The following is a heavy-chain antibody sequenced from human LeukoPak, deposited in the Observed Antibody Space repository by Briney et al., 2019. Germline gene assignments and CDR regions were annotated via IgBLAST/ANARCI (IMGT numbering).Heavy chain of an antibody. V-gene: IGHV3-11*06. CDR1: GFTFSDYY. Sequence: GGSLRLSCAASGFTFSDYYMSWIRQAPGKGLEWVSSISTRSNYIYYADSVKGRFTVSRDNAKNSLYLQMNSLRAEDTAVYYCARDSSWFDYWGQGTLVTVSS. CDR2: ISTRSNYI. J-gene: IGHJ4*02. CDR3: ARDSSWFDY. D-gene: IGHD6-13*01.